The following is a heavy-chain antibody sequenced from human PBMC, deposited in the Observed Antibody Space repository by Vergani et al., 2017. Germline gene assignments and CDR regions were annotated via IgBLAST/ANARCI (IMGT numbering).Heavy chain of an antibody. D-gene: IGHD6-25*01. Sequence: EVQLLESGGGLVQPGGSLRLSCAASGFTFSSYAMSWVRQAPGKGLEWVSAISGSGGSTYYADSVKGRFTISRDNSKNTLYLQMNSLRAEDTAVYYCANGFRGSGWKPSSWGQGTLVTVSS. J-gene: IGHJ5*02. CDR2: ISGSGGST. CDR1: GFTFSSYA. CDR3: ANGFRGSGWKPSS. V-gene: IGHV3-23*01.